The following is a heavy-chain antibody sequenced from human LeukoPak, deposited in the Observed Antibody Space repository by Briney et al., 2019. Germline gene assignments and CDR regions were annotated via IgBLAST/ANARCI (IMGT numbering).Heavy chain of an antibody. CDR1: GYSFTNYW. CDR2: INPSDSDT. D-gene: IGHD4-17*01. Sequence: VESLKISCKGSGYSFTNYWIGWVRQMPGKGLEWMGIINPSDSDTRYSPSFQGQVTISADKSTSTAYLQWSSLKASDTAMHYCARQGTTVTHESAFDIWGQGTMVPVS. V-gene: IGHV5-51*01. CDR3: ARQGTTVTHESAFDI. J-gene: IGHJ3*02.